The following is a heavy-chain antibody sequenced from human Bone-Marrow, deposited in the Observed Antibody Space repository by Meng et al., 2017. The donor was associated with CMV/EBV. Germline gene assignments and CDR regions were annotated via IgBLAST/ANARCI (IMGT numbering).Heavy chain of an antibody. D-gene: IGHD3-10*01. CDR2: IKSKFKGGTT. V-gene: IGHV3-15*01. J-gene: IGHJ4*02. CDR1: GLTFNDVW. Sequence: GGSLRLSCAVSGLTFNDVWMSWVRQAPGKGLEWVGRIKSKFKGGTTDYAALVKVRFSISREDSENTLYLQMNSLKTEVNAVYYCTLLSGTGSEKHYFFDYWGQGTLVTVSS. CDR3: TLLSGTGSEKHYFFDY.